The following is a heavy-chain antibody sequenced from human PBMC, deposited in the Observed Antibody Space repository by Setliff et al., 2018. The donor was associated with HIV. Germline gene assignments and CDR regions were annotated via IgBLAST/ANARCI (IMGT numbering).Heavy chain of an antibody. CDR1: GYMFTDYY. J-gene: IGHJ4*02. CDR2: INPNIDVA. V-gene: IGHV1-2*02. Sequence: ASVKVSCKASGYMFTDYYIHWVRQAPGQGLEWMGWINPNIDVANYAQKFQGRVTMTRDTSISTAYMELTRLRSDDTAIYYCARDSGTNDHFLSPYYGALDFWGLGTLVTVS. D-gene: IGHD3-3*02. CDR3: ARDSGTNDHFLSPYYGALDF.